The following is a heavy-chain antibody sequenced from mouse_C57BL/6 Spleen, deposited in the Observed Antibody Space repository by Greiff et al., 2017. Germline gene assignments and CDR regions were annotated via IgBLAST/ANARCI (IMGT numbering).Heavy chain of an antibody. J-gene: IGHJ2*01. CDR1: GFSFNTYA. CDR2: IRSKSNNYAT. Sequence: EVQGVESGGGLVQPKGSLKLSCAASGFSFNTYAMNWVRQAPGKGLEWVARIRSKSNNYATYYADSVKDRFTISRDDSESMLYLQMNNLKTEDTAMYYCVRDLWYFDYWGQGTTLTVSS. CDR3: VRDLWYFDY. V-gene: IGHV10-1*01.